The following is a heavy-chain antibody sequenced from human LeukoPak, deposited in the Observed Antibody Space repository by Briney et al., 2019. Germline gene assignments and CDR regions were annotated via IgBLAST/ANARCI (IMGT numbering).Heavy chain of an antibody. CDR1: GFTFSDYW. CDR2: IKQDGSEK. Sequence: GGSLRLSCAVSGFTFSDYWMTWVRQAPGRGLEWVANIKQDGSEKYYVDSVKGRFTISRDNAKNSLYLQMNSLRAEDTAVYYCARDFPIDPWGQGTLVTVSS. CDR3: ARDFPIDP. V-gene: IGHV3-7*01. J-gene: IGHJ5*02.